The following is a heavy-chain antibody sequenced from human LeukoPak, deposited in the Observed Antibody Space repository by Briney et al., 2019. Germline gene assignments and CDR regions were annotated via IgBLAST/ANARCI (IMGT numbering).Heavy chain of an antibody. J-gene: IGHJ4*02. Sequence: GGSLRLSCAASGFTFSDNYMTWVRQAPGKELEWVASINEDGSEKYYVDSVKGRFTVSRDNAKNSLYLQMNSLRVEDTAVYYCTRDSGRFRLDYWGQGILVTVSS. CDR3: TRDSGRFRLDY. CDR1: GFTFSDNY. CDR2: INEDGSEK. D-gene: IGHD6-19*01. V-gene: IGHV3-7*01.